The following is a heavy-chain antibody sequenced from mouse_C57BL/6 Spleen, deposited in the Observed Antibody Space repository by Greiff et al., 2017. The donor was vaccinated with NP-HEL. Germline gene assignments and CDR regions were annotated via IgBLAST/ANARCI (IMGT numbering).Heavy chain of an antibody. CDR2: IDPENGDT. Sequence: VQLQQSGAELVRPGASVKLSCTASGFTFKDDYMPWVRRSPDQALEGIGGIDPENGDTEYASKFQGKATITADTSSNTAYLQLSSLTSEDTAVYYCTTGDGYSHWYFDVWGTGTTVTVSS. CDR1: GFTFKDDY. D-gene: IGHD2-3*01. J-gene: IGHJ1*03. V-gene: IGHV14-4*01. CDR3: TTGDGYSHWYFDV.